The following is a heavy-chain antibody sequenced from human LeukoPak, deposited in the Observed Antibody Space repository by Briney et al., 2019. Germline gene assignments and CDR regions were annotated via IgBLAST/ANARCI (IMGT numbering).Heavy chain of an antibody. D-gene: IGHD2-15*01. CDR1: GFTFSSYA. Sequence: GGSLRLSCAASGFTFSSYAMHWVRQAPGKGLEWVAVISYDGSNKYYADSVKGRITISRDNSKNTLYLQMDSLRAEDTAVYYCVRYCNGGSCYRAAFDVWGPGTMVTVSS. CDR2: ISYDGSNK. J-gene: IGHJ3*01. CDR3: VRYCNGGSCYRAAFDV. V-gene: IGHV3-30-3*01.